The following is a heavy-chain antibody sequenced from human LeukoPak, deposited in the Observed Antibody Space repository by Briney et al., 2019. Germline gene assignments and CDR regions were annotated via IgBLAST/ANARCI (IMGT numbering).Heavy chain of an antibody. J-gene: IGHJ4*02. V-gene: IGHV3-74*01. CDR2: INRDGSST. CDR3: ARLSEATGPNY. D-gene: IGHD6-13*01. CDR1: GFTFSSYW. Sequence: PGGSLRLSCAASGFTFSSYWMHWLRQAPGEGLVSFSEINRDGSSTNYADSAKVRFTISRDNAKNTLYLQMNSLRVDDTAVYYCARLSEATGPNYWGQGTLVTVSS.